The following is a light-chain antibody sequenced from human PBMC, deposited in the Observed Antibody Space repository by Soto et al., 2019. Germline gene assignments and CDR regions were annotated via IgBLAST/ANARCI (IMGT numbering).Light chain of an antibody. J-gene: IGKJ5*01. Sequence: IGLTQSPSTLSLSPGERATLSCRASQSVSSYLAWYQQKPGQAPRLLIYDASNRATGIPARFSGSGSGTDFTLTISRLEPEDFAVYYCQQYGSSITFGQGTRLEI. V-gene: IGKV3-20*01. CDR2: DAS. CDR1: QSVSSY. CDR3: QQYGSSIT.